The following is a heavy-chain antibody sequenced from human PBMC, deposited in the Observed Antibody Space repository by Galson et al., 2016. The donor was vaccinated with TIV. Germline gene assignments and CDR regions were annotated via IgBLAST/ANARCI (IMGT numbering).Heavy chain of an antibody. V-gene: IGHV1-69*01. Sequence: SCKASGGTFGTYVFSWLRQAPGQGLEWMGVINPIFGTANYAQTFQGRVTITADESTSTAYMELSSLRSEDTAVYYCAKDRNTAFDTHYSYYGLDVWGQGTTVIVSS. J-gene: IGHJ6*02. D-gene: IGHD5-18*01. CDR2: INPIFGTA. CDR3: AKDRNTAFDTHYSYYGLDV. CDR1: GGTFGTYV.